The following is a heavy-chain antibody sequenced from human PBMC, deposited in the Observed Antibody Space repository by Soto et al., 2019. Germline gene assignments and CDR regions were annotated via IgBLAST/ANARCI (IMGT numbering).Heavy chain of an antibody. CDR1: GFTFSRFE. CDR2: ISSSGSTA. CDR3: TRAAWSPYLSFY. V-gene: IGHV3-48*03. Sequence: HPGGSLRLSCAASGFTFSRFELHWVRQAPGKGLEWISYISSSGSTAYYASSVEGRFTISRDNANNSVYLQMDSLRAEDTALYYCTRAAWSPYLSFYWGQGALVTIPS. D-gene: IGHD3-10*01. J-gene: IGHJ4*02.